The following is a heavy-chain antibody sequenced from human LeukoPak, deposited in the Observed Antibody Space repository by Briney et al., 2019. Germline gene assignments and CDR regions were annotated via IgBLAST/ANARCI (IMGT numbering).Heavy chain of an antibody. CDR2: IYTSGST. J-gene: IGHJ4*02. CDR3: ARAPPALQSYFDY. Sequence: SETLSLTCTVSGGSISRYYWSWIRQPAGKGLEWIGRIYTSGSTNYNPSLKSRVTMSVDTSKNQLSLKLSSVTAADTAVYYCARAPPALQSYFDYWGQGTLVTVSS. V-gene: IGHV4-4*07. D-gene: IGHD4-11*01. CDR1: GGSISRYY.